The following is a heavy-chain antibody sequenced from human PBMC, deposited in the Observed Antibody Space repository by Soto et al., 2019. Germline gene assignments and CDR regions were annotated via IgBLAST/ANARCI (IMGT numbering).Heavy chain of an antibody. J-gene: IGHJ4*02. CDR3: ARGSYDILTGRLYYFDY. CDR2: IIPIFGTA. Sequence: SVKVSCKASGGTFSSYAISWVRQAPGQGLEWMGGIIPIFGTANYAQKFQGRVTITADESTSTAYMELSSLRSEDTAVYYCARGSYDILTGRLYYFDYWGQGTLVTVSS. D-gene: IGHD3-9*01. V-gene: IGHV1-69*13. CDR1: GGTFSSYA.